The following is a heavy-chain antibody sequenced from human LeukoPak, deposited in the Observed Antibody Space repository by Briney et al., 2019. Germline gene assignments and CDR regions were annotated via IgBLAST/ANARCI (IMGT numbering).Heavy chain of an antibody. CDR3: AKHQWELTFDY. Sequence: EWVSGISGSSINTYYTDSVKGRFTVSRDNSKNTLCLQMNNLRAEDTAVYYCAKHQWELTFDYWGQGILVTVSS. V-gene: IGHV3-23*01. J-gene: IGHJ4*02. CDR2: ISGSSINT. D-gene: IGHD1-26*01.